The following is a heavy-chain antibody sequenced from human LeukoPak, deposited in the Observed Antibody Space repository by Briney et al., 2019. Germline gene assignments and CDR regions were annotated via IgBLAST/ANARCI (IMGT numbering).Heavy chain of an antibody. D-gene: IGHD1-26*01. Sequence: ASVKVSCKASGYTFTSYGISWVRQAPGQGLEWMGWISAYNGNTNYAQKLQGRVTMTTDTSTSTAYMELRSLRSDDTAVYYCARGAVGANPTDYFDYWGQGTLVTVSS. J-gene: IGHJ4*02. CDR3: ARGAVGANPTDYFDY. CDR2: ISAYNGNT. CDR1: GYTFTSYG. V-gene: IGHV1-18*01.